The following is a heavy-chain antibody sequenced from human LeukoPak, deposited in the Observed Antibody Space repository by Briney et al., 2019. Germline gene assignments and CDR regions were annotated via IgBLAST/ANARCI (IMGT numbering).Heavy chain of an antibody. CDR2: INTDGRIT. J-gene: IGHJ4*02. D-gene: IGHD1-26*01. CDR3: TRDGGSFCDLDY. Sequence: GGSLRLSCVASGFSFRNYAIHWVRQAPGKGLEYVSVINTDGRITYYADSVKGRFTISRDNSKNTVYLQMGSLRGEDMAVYYCTRDGGSFCDLDYWGQGALVTVSS. CDR1: GFSFRNYA. V-gene: IGHV3-64*02.